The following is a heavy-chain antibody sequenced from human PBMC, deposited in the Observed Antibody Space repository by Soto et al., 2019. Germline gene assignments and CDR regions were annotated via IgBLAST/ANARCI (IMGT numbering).Heavy chain of an antibody. CDR1: GYSISSGYY. CDR3: ARDGDYDILTGYYKGLDY. CDR2: IYHSGST. Sequence: PSETLSLTCAVSGYSISSGYYWGWIRQPPGKGLEWIGSIYHSGSTYYNPSLKSRVTISVDTSKNQFSLKLSSVTAADTAVYYCARDGDYDILTGYYKGLDYWGQGTLVTVSS. V-gene: IGHV4-38-2*02. J-gene: IGHJ4*02. D-gene: IGHD3-9*01.